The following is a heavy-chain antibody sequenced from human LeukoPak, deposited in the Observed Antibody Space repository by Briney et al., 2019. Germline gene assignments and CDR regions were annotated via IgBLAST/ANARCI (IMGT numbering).Heavy chain of an antibody. CDR1: GGSISSSSYY. D-gene: IGHD4-17*01. V-gene: IGHV4-61*02. Sequence: SETLSLTCTVSGGSISSSSYYWGWIRQPPGKGLEWIGRIYTSGSTNYNPSLKSRVTISVDTSKNQFSLKLSSVTAADTAVYYCARDVTTLGTYYYYYMDVWGKGTTVTVSS. CDR3: ARDVTTLGTYYYYYMDV. J-gene: IGHJ6*03. CDR2: IYTSGST.